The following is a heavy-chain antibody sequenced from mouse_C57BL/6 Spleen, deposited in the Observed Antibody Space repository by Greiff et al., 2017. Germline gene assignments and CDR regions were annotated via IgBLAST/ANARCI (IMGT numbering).Heavy chain of an antibody. D-gene: IGHD1-1*01. CDR1: GFTFSDYG. V-gene: IGHV5-17*01. CDR3: ARLITTGRDY. CDR2: ISSGSSTI. Sequence: EVMLVESGGGLVKPGGSLKLSCAASGFTFSDYGMHWVRQAPEKGLEWVAYISSGSSTIYYADTVKGRFTISRDNAKNTLFLQMTRLRSEDTAMYYGARLITTGRDYWGQGTTLTVSS. J-gene: IGHJ2*01.